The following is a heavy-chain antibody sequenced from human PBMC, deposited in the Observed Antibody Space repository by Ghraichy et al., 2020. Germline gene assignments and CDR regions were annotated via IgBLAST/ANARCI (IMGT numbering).Heavy chain of an antibody. J-gene: IGHJ6*02. CDR3: ARGLIAVAGYGMDV. D-gene: IGHD6-19*01. CDR2: INAGNGNT. V-gene: IGHV1-3*01. Sequence: ASVKVSCKASGYTVTSYAMQWVRQAAGQRLEWMGWINAGNGNTKYSQKFQGRVNITRETSARTDYMELSSLRSEDTAVYYCARGLIAVAGYGMDVWGQGTTVTVSS. CDR1: GYTVTSYA.